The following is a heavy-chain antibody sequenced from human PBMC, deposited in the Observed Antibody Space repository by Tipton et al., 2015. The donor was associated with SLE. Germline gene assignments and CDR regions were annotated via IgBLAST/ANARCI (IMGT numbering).Heavy chain of an antibody. CDR3: ARTYGVWSDDHPTMRSTGMDV. Sequence: SLRLSCAASGFTFSSYSMNWVRQAPGKGLEWVSSISGSSSYIYFADSVKGRFTISRDNAKNSLYLQMHSLRAEDTAVYYCARTYGVWSDDHPTMRSTGMDVWGRGTTVSVSS. D-gene: IGHD3-3*01. J-gene: IGHJ6*03. CDR2: ISGSSSYI. V-gene: IGHV3-21*03. CDR1: GFTFSSYS.